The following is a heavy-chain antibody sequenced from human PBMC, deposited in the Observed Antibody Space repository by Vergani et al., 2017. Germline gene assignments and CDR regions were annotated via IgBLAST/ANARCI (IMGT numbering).Heavy chain of an antibody. CDR2: IYHSGRT. J-gene: IGHJ4*02. CDR3: ARHVTQDYYNDSDYFDY. Sequence: QVQLQESGPGLVKPSQTLSLTCTVSGGSISSSAYYWGWIRQPPGKGLEWIGSIYHSGRTHYNPSLKSRVTISVDTSKNQFSLRLSSVTAADTAIYYCARHVTQDYYNDSDYFDYWGLGTLVTVSS. V-gene: IGHV4-39*01. D-gene: IGHD3-22*01. CDR1: GGSISSSAYY.